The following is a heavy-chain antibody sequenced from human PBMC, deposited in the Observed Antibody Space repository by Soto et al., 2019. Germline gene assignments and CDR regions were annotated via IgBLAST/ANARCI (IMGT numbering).Heavy chain of an antibody. J-gene: IGHJ4*02. CDR1: GFTFSSYS. CDR2: ISSSSSTI. V-gene: IGHV3-48*02. D-gene: IGHD3-16*02. CDR3: ARRITFGGVIGDYFDY. Sequence: EVQLVESGGGLVQPGGSLRLSCAASGFTFSSYSMNWVRQAPGKGLEWVSYISSSSSTIYYADSVKGRFTISRDNAKKSLYLQMNSLRDEDTAVYYCARRITFGGVIGDYFDYWGQGTLVTVSS.